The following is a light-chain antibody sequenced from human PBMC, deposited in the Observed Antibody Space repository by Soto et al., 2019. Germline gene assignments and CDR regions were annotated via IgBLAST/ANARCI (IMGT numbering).Light chain of an antibody. CDR1: GRNVGGYNY. Sequence: QSALTQPASVSGSPGQSITISGTGTGRNVGGYNYVSWYQQHPGKAPKLMIYDVRNRPSGVSNRFSGSKSVNTASLTISGLQAEDEADYYCSSYTTISTYVFGTGTKLTVL. CDR3: SSYTTISTYV. J-gene: IGLJ1*01. V-gene: IGLV2-14*01. CDR2: DVR.